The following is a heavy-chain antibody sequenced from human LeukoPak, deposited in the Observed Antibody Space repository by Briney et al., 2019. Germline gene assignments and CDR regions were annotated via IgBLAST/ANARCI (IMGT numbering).Heavy chain of an antibody. V-gene: IGHV3-7*01. CDR1: GFTFSSYW. CDR2: IKQDGSEK. CDR3: AREDDWNYEDY. D-gene: IGHD1-7*01. J-gene: IGHJ4*02. Sequence: GGSLRLSCAASGFTFSSYWMSWVRQAPGKGLEWVANIKQDGSEKYYVNSVKGRFTISRDNAKNSLYLQMNSLRAEDTAIYYCAREDDWNYEDYWGQGTLVTVSS.